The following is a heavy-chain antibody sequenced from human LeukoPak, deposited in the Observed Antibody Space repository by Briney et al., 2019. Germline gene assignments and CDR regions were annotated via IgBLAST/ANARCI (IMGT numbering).Heavy chain of an antibody. D-gene: IGHD3-10*01. J-gene: IGHJ3*02. CDR1: GGSISSYY. CDR2: IYYSGST. CDR3: ARRLILPGSYGAFDI. Sequence: SETLSLTCTVSGGSISSYYWSWIRQPPGKGLEWIGYIYYSGSTNYNPSLKSRVTISVDTSKNQFSLKLSSVTAADTAVYYCARRLILPGSYGAFDIWGQGTMVTVSS. V-gene: IGHV4-59*01.